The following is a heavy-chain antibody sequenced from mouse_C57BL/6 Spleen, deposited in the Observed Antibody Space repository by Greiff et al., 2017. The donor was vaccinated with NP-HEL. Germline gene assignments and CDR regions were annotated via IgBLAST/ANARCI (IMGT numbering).Heavy chain of an antibody. J-gene: IGHJ2*01. CDR1: GYTFTSYW. CDR3: ARGIYDGYLEPDDFDY. D-gene: IGHD2-3*01. V-gene: IGHV1-55*01. Sequence: VQLQQSGAELVKPGASVKMSCKASGYTFTSYWITWVKQRPGQGLEWIGDIYPGSGSTNYNEKFKSKATLTVDTSSSTAYMQLSSLTSEDSAGYYCARGIYDGYLEPDDFDYWGQGTTLTVSS. CDR2: IYPGSGST.